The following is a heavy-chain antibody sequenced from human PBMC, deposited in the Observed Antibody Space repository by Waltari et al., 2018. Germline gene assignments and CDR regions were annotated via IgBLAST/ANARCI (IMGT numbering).Heavy chain of an antibody. D-gene: IGHD4-17*01. J-gene: IGHJ4*02. V-gene: IGHV3-21*05. CDR3: ARDNGRFFDH. CDR1: AYPLTTSC. CDR2: NSRSSSYI. Sequence: DGPRVEVGRGLVTPWGVLTLSWAGSAYPLTTSCIDWVGPALGKGLDWLLFNSRSSSYIYYADSVNGRFTIYTDNAQTSLYLQVTGPRAEDTSVYYCARDNGRFFDHWGQGTLVTVSS.